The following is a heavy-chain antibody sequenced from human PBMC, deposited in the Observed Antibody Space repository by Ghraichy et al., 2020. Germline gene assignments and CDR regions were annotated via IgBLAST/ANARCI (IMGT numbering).Heavy chain of an antibody. D-gene: IGHD3-16*01. CDR2: LSPAANII. V-gene: IGHV3-74*01. CDR3: ARGEFGPVD. Sequence: GVLNISCAASGFSLTDSWMYWVRQVPGKGLVWVSHLSPAANIINYVESVRGLFTISRDTAKNTLFLQMDSLRVDDTAIYYCARGEFGPVDWGRGTLVTVSA. J-gene: IGHJ4*02. CDR1: GFSLTDSW.